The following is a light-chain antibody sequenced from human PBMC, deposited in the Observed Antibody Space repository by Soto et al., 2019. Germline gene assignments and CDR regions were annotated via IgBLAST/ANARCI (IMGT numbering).Light chain of an antibody. V-gene: IGKV1-39*01. CDR2: AAS. Sequence: DIQMTQSPSSLSASVGDRVTITCRASQSISSYLNWYQQKPGKXPXLLIYAASSLQSGVPSRFSGSGSGTDFTPTISSLQPEDVATYYCQQSYSTPPTFGQGTRWIS. J-gene: IGKJ1*01. CDR3: QQSYSTPPT. CDR1: QSISSY.